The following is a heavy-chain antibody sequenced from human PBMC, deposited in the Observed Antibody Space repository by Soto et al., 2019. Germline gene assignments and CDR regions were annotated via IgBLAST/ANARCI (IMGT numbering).Heavy chain of an antibody. V-gene: IGHV3-23*01. D-gene: IGHD6-19*01. CDR3: ATQGGSGWYFWPPIDY. J-gene: IGHJ4*02. CDR2: ISGSGGST. Sequence: GGSLRLSCAASGFTFSSYAMSWVRQAPGKGLEWVSAISGSGGSTYYADSVKGRFTISRDNSKNTLYLQMNSLRAEDTAVYYCATQGGSGWYFWPPIDYWGQGTLGTVSS. CDR1: GFTFSSYA.